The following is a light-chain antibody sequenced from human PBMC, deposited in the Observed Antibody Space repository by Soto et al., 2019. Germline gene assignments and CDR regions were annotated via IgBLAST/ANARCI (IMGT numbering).Light chain of an antibody. CDR1: QSVSSN. Sequence: EVVLTQSPGTLSLSPGERATLSCRASQSVSSNLAWYQQKPGQAPRLLIYAASTRATGIPARFSGSGSGTEFTLTISSLQSEDFAVYYCQQYNNLPVFGQGTKVDI. CDR3: QQYNNLPV. J-gene: IGKJ1*01. V-gene: IGKV3-15*01. CDR2: AAS.